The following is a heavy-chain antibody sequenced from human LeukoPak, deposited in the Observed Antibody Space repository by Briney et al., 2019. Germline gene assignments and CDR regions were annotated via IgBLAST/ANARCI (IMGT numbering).Heavy chain of an antibody. D-gene: IGHD3-3*01. CDR2: INHSGST. J-gene: IGHJ5*02. V-gene: IGHV4-34*01. CDR1: GGSFSGYY. Sequence: SETLSLTCAVYGGSFSGYYWSWIRQPPGKGLEWIGKINHSGSTNYNPSLKSRVTISVDTSKNQFSLKLSSVTAADTAVYYCARKYDFWSGYYAVHWFDPWGQGTLVTVSS. CDR3: ARKYDFWSGYYAVHWFDP.